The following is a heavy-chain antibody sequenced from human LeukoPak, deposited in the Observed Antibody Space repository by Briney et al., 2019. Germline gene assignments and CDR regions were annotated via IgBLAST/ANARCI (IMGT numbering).Heavy chain of an antibody. Sequence: GASVKVSCKASGYTFTGYYMHWVRQAPGQGLEWMGWINPNSGGTNYAQKFQGRVTMTRDTSISTAYMELSGLRSDDTAVYYCARAQGPQYEKYCHDWGQGTLVTVSS. CDR1: GYTFTGYY. V-gene: IGHV1-2*02. J-gene: IGHJ1*01. CDR3: ARAQGPQYEKYCHD. CDR2: INPNSGGT. D-gene: IGHD5-24*01.